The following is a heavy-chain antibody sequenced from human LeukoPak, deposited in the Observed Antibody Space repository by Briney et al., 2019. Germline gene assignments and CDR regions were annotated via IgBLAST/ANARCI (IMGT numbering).Heavy chain of an antibody. V-gene: IGHV4-31*11. D-gene: IGHD4-17*01. CDR3: ARAPRFYGDYGIDY. J-gene: IGHJ4*02. Sequence: PSETLSLTCAVSGGSISSSNWWSWIRQHPGKGLEWIGYIYYSGSTYYNPSLKSRVTTSLDTSKNQFSLKLSPVTAADTAVYYCARAPRFYGDYGIDYWGQGTLVTVSS. CDR1: GGSISSSNW. CDR2: IYYSGST.